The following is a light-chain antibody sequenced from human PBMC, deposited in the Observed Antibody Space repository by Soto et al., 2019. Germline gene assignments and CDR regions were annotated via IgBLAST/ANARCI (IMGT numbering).Light chain of an antibody. CDR3: QQYSTSRLT. CDR1: QSVTSSY. CDR2: GAS. Sequence: EIVLTQSPGTLSLSPGERATLSCRASQSVTSSYLAWYQQKPGQAPRLLISGASSRATGIPDRFSGSGSGTDCTLTISRLEPEDFAVYYCQQYSTSRLTFGEGTKVEIK. J-gene: IGKJ4*01. V-gene: IGKV3-20*01.